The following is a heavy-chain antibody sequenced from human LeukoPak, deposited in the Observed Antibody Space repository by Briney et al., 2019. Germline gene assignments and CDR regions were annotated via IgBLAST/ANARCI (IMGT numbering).Heavy chain of an antibody. V-gene: IGHV3-15*01. D-gene: IGHD1-26*01. CDR2: IQSKTDGGTT. Sequence: PGGSLRLSCAASGFTFSNAWMSWVRQAPGKGLEWVGRIQSKTDGGTTDYAAPVKGRFTISRDDSKNTLYLQMNSLKTEDTAVYYCTTGPSPWWELLKDWGQGTLVTVSS. J-gene: IGHJ4*02. CDR3: TTGPSPWWELLKD. CDR1: GFTFSNAW.